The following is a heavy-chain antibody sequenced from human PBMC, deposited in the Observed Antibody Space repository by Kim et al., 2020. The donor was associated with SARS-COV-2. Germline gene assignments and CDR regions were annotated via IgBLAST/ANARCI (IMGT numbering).Heavy chain of an antibody. J-gene: IGHJ4*02. CDR3: AKDASPVITTPDY. CDR1: GFTFDDYA. D-gene: IGHD3-22*01. V-gene: IGHV3-9*01. Sequence: GGSLRLSCAASGFTFDDYAMHWVRQAPGKGLEWVSGISWNSGSIGYADSVKGRFTISRDNAKNSLYLQMNSLRAEDTALYYCAKDASPVITTPDYWGQGTLVPVSS. CDR2: ISWNSGSI.